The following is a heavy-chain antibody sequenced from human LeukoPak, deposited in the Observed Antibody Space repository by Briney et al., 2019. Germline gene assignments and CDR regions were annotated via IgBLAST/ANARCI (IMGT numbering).Heavy chain of an antibody. CDR3: ARDRYYYDSSGYYGSWYFDL. CDR1: GGSISGYY. CDR2: IYTSGTT. Sequence: SETLSLTCTVSGGSISGYYWSWIRQPAGKGLEWTGRIYTSGTTNYNPSLKSRVTMSVDTSKNQFSLKLSSVTAADTAVYYCARDRYYYDSSGYYGSWYFDLWGRGTLVTVSS. V-gene: IGHV4-4*07. D-gene: IGHD3-22*01. J-gene: IGHJ2*01.